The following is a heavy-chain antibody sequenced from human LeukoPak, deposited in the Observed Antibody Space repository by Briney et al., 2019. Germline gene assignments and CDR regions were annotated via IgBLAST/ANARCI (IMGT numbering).Heavy chain of an antibody. J-gene: IGHJ6*02. CDR1: GFTFSSYG. CDR3: AKVRYSSSWHYYGMDV. D-gene: IGHD6-13*01. Sequence: GGSLRLSCAASGFTFSSYGMHWVRQAPGKGLEWVAFIRYDGSNKYYADSVKGRFTISRDNSKNTLYLQMNSLRAEDTAVYYCAKVRYSSSWHYYGMDVWGQGTTVTVSS. CDR2: IRYDGSNK. V-gene: IGHV3-30*02.